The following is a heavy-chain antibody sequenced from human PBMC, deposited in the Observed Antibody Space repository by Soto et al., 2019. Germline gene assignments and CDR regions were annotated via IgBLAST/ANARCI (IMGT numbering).Heavy chain of an antibody. CDR1: GFTFSDYG. J-gene: IGHJ4*02. CDR2: VNNAGTNT. CDR3: ARDTGGSDDMFDY. D-gene: IGHD5-12*01. V-gene: IGHV3-23*01. Sequence: GVSLRLSCVASGFTFSDYGMSWVRQSPGKGPDWVSTVNNAGTNTHYAGSVKGRFTISRDHSKTTLYLQMNNLRVDDTAIYYCARDTGGSDDMFDYCSQGTQVTVYS.